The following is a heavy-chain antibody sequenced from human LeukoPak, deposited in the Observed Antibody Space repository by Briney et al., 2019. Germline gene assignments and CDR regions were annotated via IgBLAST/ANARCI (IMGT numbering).Heavy chain of an antibody. CDR2: IRSKAYRGTT. CDR1: GFTFGDHA. J-gene: IGHJ6*02. V-gene: IGHV3-49*04. Sequence: GGSLRLSCITSGFTFGDHAMSWVRQAPGKGLEWVGFIRSKAYRGTTEYAASVKDRFIISRDDSRSIAYLQMNSLRTEDTALYYCTRGPIQLWIHNAMDVWGQRTMVTVSS. CDR3: TRGPIQLWIHNAMDV. D-gene: IGHD5-18*01.